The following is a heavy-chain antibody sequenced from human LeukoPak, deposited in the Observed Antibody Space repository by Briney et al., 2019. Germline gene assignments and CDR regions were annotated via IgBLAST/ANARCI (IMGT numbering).Heavy chain of an antibody. Sequence: SETLSLTCAVSGYSISSVYFWGWLRRPPGRGLEWIGTIDHSGSTYYNPSLKSRVTMSVDTSKNQFSLNLSSVTAADTAFYYCARNGGYGKFDYWGQGTLVTVSS. V-gene: IGHV4-38-2*01. D-gene: IGHD1-26*01. CDR1: GYSISSVYF. CDR2: IDHSGST. CDR3: ARNGGYGKFDY. J-gene: IGHJ4*02.